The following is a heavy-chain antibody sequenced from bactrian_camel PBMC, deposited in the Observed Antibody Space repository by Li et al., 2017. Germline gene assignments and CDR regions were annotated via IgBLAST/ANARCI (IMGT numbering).Heavy chain of an antibody. CDR3: VRDLGTTGWYFDN. CDR2: LSRAGGWT. V-gene: IGHV3S40*01. D-gene: IGHD5*01. CDR1: SYVFNSCG. J-gene: IGHJ6*01. Sequence: VQLVESGGGSVQAGGALKLSCEASSYVFNSCGMGWYRQAPGKGREGVATLSRAGGWTDYADSVKGRFTISQDNAKSTVYLQTNSVKPEDTAVYYCVRDLGTTGWYFDNWGQGTQVTVS.